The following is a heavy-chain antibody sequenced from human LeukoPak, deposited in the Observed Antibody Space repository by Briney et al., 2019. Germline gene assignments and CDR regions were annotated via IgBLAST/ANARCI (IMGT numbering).Heavy chain of an antibody. V-gene: IGHV4-39*07. CDR1: GGSISSSSYY. CDR3: ARVMTTVVTPSGDY. D-gene: IGHD4-23*01. Sequence: SETLSLTCTVSGGSISSSSYYWGWIRQPPGKGLEWIGSIYYSGSTYYNPSLKSRVTISVDTSKNQFSLKLSSVTAADTAVYYCARVMTTVVTPSGDYWGQGTLVTVSS. CDR2: IYYSGST. J-gene: IGHJ4*02.